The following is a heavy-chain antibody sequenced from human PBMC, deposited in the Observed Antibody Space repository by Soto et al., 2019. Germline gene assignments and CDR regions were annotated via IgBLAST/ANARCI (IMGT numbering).Heavy chain of an antibody. CDR2: IIPIFGTA. D-gene: IGHD6-6*01. CDR1: GGTFSSYA. J-gene: IGHJ4*02. CDR3: AGKRRSSSPRAFDY. Sequence: QVQLVQSGAEVKKPGSSVKVSCKASGGTFSSYAISWVRQAPGQGLEWMGGIIPIFGTANYAQKFQGRVAITADESTSTAYMERSSLRSEDTAVYYCAGKRRSSSPRAFDYWGQGTLVTVSS. V-gene: IGHV1-69*01.